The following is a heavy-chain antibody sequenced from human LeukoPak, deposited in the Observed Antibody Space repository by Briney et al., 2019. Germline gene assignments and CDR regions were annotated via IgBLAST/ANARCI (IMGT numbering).Heavy chain of an antibody. CDR2: VNPKSGNT. Sequence: ASVKVSCNTSGYSFISYDINWVRQAPGQGLEWMGWVNPKSGNTGYKQKFQARLTITRDTSISAAYMELSSLTSDDTALYYCAAFFGVVIDLDYWGQGTLVTVSS. CDR3: AAFFGVVIDLDY. CDR1: GYSFISYD. J-gene: IGHJ4*02. D-gene: IGHD3-3*01. V-gene: IGHV1-8*03.